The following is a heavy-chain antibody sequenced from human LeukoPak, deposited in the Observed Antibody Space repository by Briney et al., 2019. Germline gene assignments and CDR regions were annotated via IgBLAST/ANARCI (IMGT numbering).Heavy chain of an antibody. CDR2: IRSKTHNYAT. D-gene: IGHD3-3*01. CDR1: GFTFSGSA. Sequence: RGSLRLSCAASGFTFSGSAMHWVRQASGRGLEWVGRIRSKTHNYATTYGASVKGRFTISRDDSTNTAYLQMNSLKTEDTAVYYCTRDTVFGVVIDDDASDIWGQGTMVTVSS. CDR3: TRDTVFGVVIDDDASDI. V-gene: IGHV3-73*01. J-gene: IGHJ3*02.